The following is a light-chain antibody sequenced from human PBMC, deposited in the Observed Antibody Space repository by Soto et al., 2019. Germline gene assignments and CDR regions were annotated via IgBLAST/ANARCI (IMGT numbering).Light chain of an antibody. CDR2: DAS. CDR3: QQYYSSLT. V-gene: IGKV3-20*01. CDR1: QSVDSNY. Sequence: EIVLTQSPDTLSLSPGERATLSCRASQSVDSNYLAWYQQKPGQAPRVLIYDASIRATGIPDRFSGSGSGTDFTLTISRLEPEDSAVYYCQQYYSSLTFGQGTKLEIK. J-gene: IGKJ2*01.